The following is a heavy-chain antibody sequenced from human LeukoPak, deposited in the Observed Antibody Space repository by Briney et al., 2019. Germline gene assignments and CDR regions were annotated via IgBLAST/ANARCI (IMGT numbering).Heavy chain of an antibody. Sequence: SETLALTCAVYGGAFSGYYWSWVRQPPGKGLEWVGYIFYSGSPYYNPSLKSRVTISIDTSKNQFSLKLSSVTAADTAVYYCARDVITIFGVVTRPWGQGTLVTVSS. J-gene: IGHJ5*02. CDR1: GGAFSGYY. V-gene: IGHV4-30-4*08. CDR2: IFYSGSP. CDR3: ARDVITIFGVVTRP. D-gene: IGHD3-3*01.